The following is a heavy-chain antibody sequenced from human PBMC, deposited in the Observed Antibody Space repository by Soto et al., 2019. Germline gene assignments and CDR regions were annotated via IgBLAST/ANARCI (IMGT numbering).Heavy chain of an antibody. CDR2: ISYTGNT. D-gene: IGHD3-3*01. Sequence: SETLSLTCAVSGRSISSVGYYWSWVRQHPGKGLEWIGSISYTGNTYYNPSLENRLSISLDTSENRFYLRLNSVTAADTAIYYCARPNDYWNGYGPFDYWGQGSLVTISS. V-gene: IGHV4-31*11. CDR1: GRSISSVGYY. CDR3: ARPNDYWNGYGPFDY. J-gene: IGHJ4*02.